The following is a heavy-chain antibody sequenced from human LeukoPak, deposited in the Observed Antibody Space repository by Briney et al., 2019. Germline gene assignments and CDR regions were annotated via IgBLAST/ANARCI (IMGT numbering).Heavy chain of an antibody. CDR2: IIPIFGTA. CDR3: ARGSGYDLGGYYYYYMDV. CDR1: GGTFSSYA. D-gene: IGHD5-12*01. Sequence: ASVKVSCKASGGTFSSYAISWVRQAPGQGLEWMGGIIPIFGTANYAQKFQGRVTITADKSTSTAYMELSSLRSEDTAVYYCARGSGYDLGGYYYYYMDVWGKGTTVTVSS. V-gene: IGHV1-69*06. J-gene: IGHJ6*03.